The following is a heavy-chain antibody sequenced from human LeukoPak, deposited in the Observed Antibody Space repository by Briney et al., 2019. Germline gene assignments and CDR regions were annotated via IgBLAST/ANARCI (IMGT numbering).Heavy chain of an antibody. D-gene: IGHD3-9*01. V-gene: IGHV4-39*07. CDR3: ARGAYYDILTGALDV. J-gene: IGHJ6*04. Sequence: SETLSLTCTVSGGSMSSSSYYWGWIRQPPGKGLEWIGSIYYSGSTYQNPSLKSRVTISVDTSKNQFSLKLSSVTAADTAVYYCARGAYYDILTGALDVWGKGTTVTVSS. CDR1: GGSMSSSSYY. CDR2: IYYSGST.